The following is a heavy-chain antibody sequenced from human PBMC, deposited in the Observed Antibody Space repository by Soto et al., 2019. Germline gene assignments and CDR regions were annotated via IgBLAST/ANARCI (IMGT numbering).Heavy chain of an antibody. CDR2: ISSSGSTI. Sequence: QVQLVESGGGLVKPGGSLRLSCAASGFTFSDYYMSWIRQAPGKGLVWVSYISSSGSTIYYADSVKGRFTISRANAKNSLYLQMNILRAADTAVYDCARSLLYYDSSGYPDDWGQGTLVTVAS. CDR3: ARSLLYYDSSGYPDD. V-gene: IGHV3-11*01. D-gene: IGHD3-22*01. J-gene: IGHJ4*02. CDR1: GFTFSDYY.